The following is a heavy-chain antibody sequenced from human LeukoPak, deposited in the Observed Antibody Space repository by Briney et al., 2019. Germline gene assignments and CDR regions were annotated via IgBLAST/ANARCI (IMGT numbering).Heavy chain of an antibody. CDR1: GFTFGSYS. Sequence: GGSLRLSCAASGFTFGSYSMNWVCQAPGKGLEWVSSISSSSSYIYYADSVKGRFTISRDNAKNSLYLQMNSLRAEDTAVYYCARRDFDFWSGYYEEDAFDIWGQGTMVTVSS. CDR2: ISSSSSYI. V-gene: IGHV3-21*01. CDR3: ARRDFDFWSGYYEEDAFDI. J-gene: IGHJ3*02. D-gene: IGHD3-3*01.